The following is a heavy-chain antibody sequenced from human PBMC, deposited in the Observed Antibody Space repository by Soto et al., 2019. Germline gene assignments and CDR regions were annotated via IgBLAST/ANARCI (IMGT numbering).Heavy chain of an antibody. J-gene: IGHJ6*02. V-gene: IGHV3-11*01. CDR1: GFTFCYSY. Sequence: RLSCASSGFTFCYSYMSWIGQAPGKGLEWVSYISSSGSTIYYADSGKGRFTISRDNAKNSLYLQMNSLRAEHTAVYYCARYPKPRYYGMDVGGQGATVTVSS. CDR2: ISSSGSTI. CDR3: ARYPKPRYYGMDV.